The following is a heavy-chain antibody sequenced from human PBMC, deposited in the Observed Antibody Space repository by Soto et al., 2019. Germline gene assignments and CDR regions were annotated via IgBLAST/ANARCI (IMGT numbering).Heavy chain of an antibody. CDR2: INHSGST. CDR3: ARGRGILGIQLWLPMGFDP. V-gene: IGHV4-34*01. Sequence: KPSETLSLTCAVYGGSFSGYYWSWIRQPPGKGLEWIGEINHSGSTNYNPSLKSRVTISVDTSKNQFSLKLSSVTAADTAVYYCARGRGILGIQLWLPMGFDPWGQGTLVTVSS. J-gene: IGHJ5*02. D-gene: IGHD5-18*01. CDR1: GGSFSGYY.